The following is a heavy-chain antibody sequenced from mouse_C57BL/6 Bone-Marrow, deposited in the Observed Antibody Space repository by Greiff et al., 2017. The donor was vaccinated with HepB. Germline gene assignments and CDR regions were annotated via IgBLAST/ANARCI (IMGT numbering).Heavy chain of an antibody. CDR1: GFTFSDYY. D-gene: IGHD1-1*01. Sequence: EVQVVESEGGLVQPGSSMKLSCTASGFTFSDYYMAWVRQVPEKGLEWVANINYDGSSTYYLDSLKSRFIISRDNAKNILYLQMSSLKSEDTATYYCARFTTVVDWYFDVWGTGTTVTVSS. CDR3: ARFTTVVDWYFDV. V-gene: IGHV5-16*01. CDR2: INYDGSST. J-gene: IGHJ1*03.